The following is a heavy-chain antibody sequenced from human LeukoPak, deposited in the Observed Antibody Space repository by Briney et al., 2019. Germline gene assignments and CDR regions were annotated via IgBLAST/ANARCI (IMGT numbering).Heavy chain of an antibody. D-gene: IGHD6-6*01. CDR1: GGSISSSSYY. Sequence: SETLSLTCTVSGGSISSSSYYWGWIRQPPGKGLEWIGSIYYSGSTYYNPSLKSRVTISVDTSKNQFSLKLSSVTAADTAVYYCARHEIIAARPGYFVLWGRGTLVTVSS. V-gene: IGHV4-39*01. CDR3: ARHEIIAARPGYFVL. CDR2: IYYSGST. J-gene: IGHJ2*01.